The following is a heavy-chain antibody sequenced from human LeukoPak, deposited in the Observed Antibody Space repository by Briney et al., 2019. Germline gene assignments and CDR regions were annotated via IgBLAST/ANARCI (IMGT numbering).Heavy chain of an antibody. CDR3: AKEVGDIVVVPAASEEL. CDR1: GFTFSSYG. CDR2: IRYDGSNK. Sequence: GGSLRLSCAASGFTFSSYGMHWARQAPGTGLEWVAFIRYDGSNKYYADSVKGRFTISRDNSKNTLYLQMNSLRAEDTAVYYCAKEVGDIVVVPAASEELWGQGTLVTVSS. V-gene: IGHV3-30*02. D-gene: IGHD2-2*01. J-gene: IGHJ4*02.